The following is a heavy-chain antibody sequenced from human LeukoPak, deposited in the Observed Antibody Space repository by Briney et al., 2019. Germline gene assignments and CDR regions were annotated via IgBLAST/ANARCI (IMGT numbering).Heavy chain of an antibody. Sequence: NPSETLSLTCAVYGGSFSGYYWSWLRQPPGKGLEWIGEINHSGSTNYNPSLKSRVTISVDTSKNQFSLKLSSVTAADTAVYYCARAGFWSKNRVVDYWGQGTLVTVSS. CDR3: ARAGFWSKNRVVDY. D-gene: IGHD3-3*01. V-gene: IGHV4-34*01. CDR1: GGSFSGYY. CDR2: INHSGST. J-gene: IGHJ4*02.